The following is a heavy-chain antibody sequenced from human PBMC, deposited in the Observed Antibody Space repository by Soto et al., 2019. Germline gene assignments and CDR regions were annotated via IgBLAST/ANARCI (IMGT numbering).Heavy chain of an antibody. CDR1: GYTFTYRY. CDR3: AREYYDILTGYYAPAPYGMDV. CDR2: ITAVNGNT. D-gene: IGHD3-9*01. J-gene: IGHJ6*02. V-gene: IGHV1-3*01. Sequence: ASVKVSCKASGYTFTYRYLHWVRQAPGQTLEWMGWITAVNGNTNYSQKFQDRVTITRDTSASTAYMELSSLRSEDTAVYYCAREYYDILTGYYAPAPYGMDVWGQGTTVTVSS.